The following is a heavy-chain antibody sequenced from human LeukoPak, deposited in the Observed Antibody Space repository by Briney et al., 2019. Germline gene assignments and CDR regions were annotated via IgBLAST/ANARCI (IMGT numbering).Heavy chain of an antibody. CDR3: ARLYGSGSYYNVRYFDY. CDR2: IYYSGST. Sequence: SETLSLTCTVSGGSISSAGYYWSWIRQHPGKGLEWIGYIYYSGSTYYNPSLKSRVTISVDTSKNQFSLKLSSVTAADTAVYYCARLYGSGSYYNVRYFDYWGQGTLVTVSS. D-gene: IGHD3-10*01. V-gene: IGHV4-31*03. J-gene: IGHJ4*02. CDR1: GGSISSAGYY.